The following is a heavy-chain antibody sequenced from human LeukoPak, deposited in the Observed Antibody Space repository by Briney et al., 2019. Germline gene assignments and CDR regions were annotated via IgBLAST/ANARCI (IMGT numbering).Heavy chain of an antibody. Sequence: ASVKVSCKASGGTFSSYAISWVRQAPGQGLEWMGGIIPIFGTANYAQKFQGRVTITADESTSTAYMELRSLRSDDTAVFYCARVRDYYYDPTTYYYFDYWGQGTLVTVSS. CDR2: IIPIFGTA. CDR1: GGTFSSYA. J-gene: IGHJ4*02. V-gene: IGHV1-69*13. D-gene: IGHD3-22*01. CDR3: ARVRDYYYDPTTYYYFDY.